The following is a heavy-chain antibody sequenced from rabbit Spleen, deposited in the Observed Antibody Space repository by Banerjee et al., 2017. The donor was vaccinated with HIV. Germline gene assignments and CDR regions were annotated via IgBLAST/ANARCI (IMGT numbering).Heavy chain of an antibody. CDR1: GFTLSTYY. Sequence: HLEESGGGLVQPGGSLKLSCTASGFTLSTYYMNWVRQAPGKGLEWIGYIDPIFGITYYANWVNGRFSISRENTQNTVYLQLDSLTAADTATYFCLRDRANIGGDYGPYYFDLWGPGTLVTVS. CDR3: LRDRANIGGDYGPYYFDL. CDR2: IDPIFGIT. V-gene: IGHV1S7*01. J-gene: IGHJ4*01. D-gene: IGHD2-1*01.